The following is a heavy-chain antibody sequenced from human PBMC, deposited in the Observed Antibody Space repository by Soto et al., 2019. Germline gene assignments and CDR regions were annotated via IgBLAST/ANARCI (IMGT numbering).Heavy chain of an antibody. V-gene: IGHV1-69*13. CDR2: IIPIFGTA. J-gene: IGHJ4*02. Sequence: SVKVSCTASGGTFSSYAISWVRQAPEQGLEWMGGIIPIFGTANYAQKFQGRVTITADESTSTAHMELSSLRSEDTAVYYCARGDAGYSSSWFFDYWGQGTLVTVSS. CDR3: ARGDAGYSSSWFFDY. D-gene: IGHD6-13*01. CDR1: GGTFSSYA.